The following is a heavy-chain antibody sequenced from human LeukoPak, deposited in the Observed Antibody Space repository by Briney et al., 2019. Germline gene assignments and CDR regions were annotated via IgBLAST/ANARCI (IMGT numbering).Heavy chain of an antibody. V-gene: IGHV3-43*02. Sequence: PGESLKISCAASGFTFDDYPMHWVRQTPGKGLEWVSLISGDGGTTYYADSVKGRFTISRDNIKNSLYLQMNSLRTEDTALYYCAKDYYWGQGTLVTVSS. CDR3: AKDYY. CDR2: ISGDGGTT. CDR1: GFTFDDYP. J-gene: IGHJ4*02.